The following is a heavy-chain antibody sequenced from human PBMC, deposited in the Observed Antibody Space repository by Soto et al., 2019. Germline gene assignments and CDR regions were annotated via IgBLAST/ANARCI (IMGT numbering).Heavy chain of an antibody. D-gene: IGHD3-10*01. CDR2: LSTSGNT. CDR3: ATSLWFGTQPEI. CDR1: GGSFSNNY. J-gene: IGHJ4*02. V-gene: IGHV4-34*01. Sequence: SETLSLTCSVYGGSFSNNYWTWFRPPQGKALAWIGELSTSGNTKYMQSPKSSGTMPVDTSRKQFLLKVTSVPAADTAVYSCATSLWFGTQPEIWGPGTLVKVSS.